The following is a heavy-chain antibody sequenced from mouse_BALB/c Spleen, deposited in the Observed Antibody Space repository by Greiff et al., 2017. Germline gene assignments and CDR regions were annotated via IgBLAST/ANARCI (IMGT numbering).Heavy chain of an antibody. J-gene: IGHJ2*01. V-gene: IGHV5-12-1*01. CDR1: GFAFSSYD. CDR2: ISSGGGST. D-gene: IGHD2-10*02. CDR3: ARYSYGNYVYFDY. Sequence: EVKLMESGGGLVKPGGSLKLSCAASGFAFSSYDMSWVRQTPEKRLEWVAYISSGGGSTYYPDTVKGRFTISRDNAKNTLYLQMSSLKSEDTAMYYCARYSYGNYVYFDYWGQGTTLTVSS.